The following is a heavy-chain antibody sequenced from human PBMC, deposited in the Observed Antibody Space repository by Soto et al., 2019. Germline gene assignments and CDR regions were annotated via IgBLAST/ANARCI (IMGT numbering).Heavy chain of an antibody. J-gene: IGHJ4*02. CDR2: IVPMFGTT. CDR3: ARGYDILKAYVV. D-gene: IGHD3-9*01. V-gene: IGHV1-69*12. CDR1: GGTFSNNA. Sequence: QVQLVQSGAEVKKPGSSVKVSCKASGGTFSNNAISWVRQAPGQGLEWMGGIVPMFGTTNSAQKFQGRFTITADESTNTAYMELNNLRSEDTAVYYCARGYDILKAYVVWGQGTLVTVSS.